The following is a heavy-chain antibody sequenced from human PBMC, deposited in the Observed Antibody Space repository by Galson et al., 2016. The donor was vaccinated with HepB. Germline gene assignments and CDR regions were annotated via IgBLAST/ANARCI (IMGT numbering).Heavy chain of an antibody. Sequence: SCKASGYSFTTYTMNWVRQAPGQGLEWMGWINTNTGNPTYAQGFTGRFVFSSDTSVSTAYLQISSLKAEDTAVYYCARDPSVRLLRHFDLWGRGTLVTVSS. V-gene: IGHV7-4-1*02. CDR1: GYSFTTYT. CDR3: ARDPSVRLLRHFDL. CDR2: INTNTGNP. J-gene: IGHJ2*01. D-gene: IGHD6-25*01.